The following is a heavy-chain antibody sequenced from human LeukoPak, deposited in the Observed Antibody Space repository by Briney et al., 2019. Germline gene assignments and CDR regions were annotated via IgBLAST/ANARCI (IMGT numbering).Heavy chain of an antibody. V-gene: IGHV4-59*01. D-gene: IGHD1-26*01. CDR3: ARRFAPSGTYYYSMDV. J-gene: IGHJ6*03. Sequence: SETLSLTCPVSGGSISNDYWSWIRQPPGKGLEWIGYISDSGSTDYHPSLKSRATISVDTSKNQFSLRLRSVTAADTAVYYCARRFAPSGTYYYSMDVWGKGTTVTASS. CDR1: GGSISNDY. CDR2: ISDSGST.